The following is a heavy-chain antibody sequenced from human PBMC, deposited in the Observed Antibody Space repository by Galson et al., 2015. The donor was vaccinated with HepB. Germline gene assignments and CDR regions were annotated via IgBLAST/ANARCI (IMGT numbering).Heavy chain of an antibody. Sequence: SVKVSCKASGGTFSSYAISWVRQAPGQGLVWMGGIIPIFGTANYAQKFQGRVTITADESTSTAYMELSSLRSEDTAVYYCAREMGSSSSGVHFDYWGQGTLVTVSS. V-gene: IGHV1-69*13. J-gene: IGHJ4*02. CDR3: AREMGSSSSGVHFDY. D-gene: IGHD6-6*01. CDR2: IIPIFGTA. CDR1: GGTFSSYA.